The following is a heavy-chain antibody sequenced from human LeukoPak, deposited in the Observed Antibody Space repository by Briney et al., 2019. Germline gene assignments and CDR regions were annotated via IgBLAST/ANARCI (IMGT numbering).Heavy chain of an antibody. D-gene: IGHD3-9*01. J-gene: IGHJ4*02. V-gene: IGHV3-23*01. CDR3: AKEGQEEFDVTHIDY. CDR1: GFTFRNYA. Sequence: GGSLRLSCAASGFTFRNYAMSWVRQAPGKGLKWVSVISGSGGSTFYADSVKGRFTISRDNSKNTLYLQMNSLRAEDTAVYYRAKEGQEEFDVTHIDYWGQGTLVTVFS. CDR2: ISGSGGST.